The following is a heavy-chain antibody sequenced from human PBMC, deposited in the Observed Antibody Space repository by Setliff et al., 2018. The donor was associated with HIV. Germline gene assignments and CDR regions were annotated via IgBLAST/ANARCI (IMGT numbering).Heavy chain of an antibody. V-gene: IGHV4-59*08. CDR1: GGSMSGYY. Sequence: PETLSLTCSVSGGSMSGYYWSWIRQPPGRGLEWIGYVSYSGDTNYNPSLKSRVTISIDTSKNQFSLRVNSVTAADTALYSCARHGGGYSYGSFDFWSQGTLVTVSS. D-gene: IGHD5-18*01. J-gene: IGHJ4*02. CDR3: ARHGGGYSYGSFDF. CDR2: VSYSGDT.